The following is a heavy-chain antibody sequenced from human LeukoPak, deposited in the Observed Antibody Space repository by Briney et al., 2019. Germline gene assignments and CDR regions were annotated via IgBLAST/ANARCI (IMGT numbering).Heavy chain of an antibody. V-gene: IGHV3-30*18. CDR3: AKDPDVGNGSGTTSYYYGMDV. Sequence: GGSLRLSCAASGFIFSSYGMHWVRQAPGKGLEWVAVISYDGSNKYYADSVKGRFTISRDNSIDSLYLQMNSLRTEDTALYYCAKDPDVGNGSGTTSYYYGMDVWGQGTTVTVSS. CDR1: GFIFSSYG. D-gene: IGHD3-10*01. J-gene: IGHJ6*02. CDR2: ISYDGSNK.